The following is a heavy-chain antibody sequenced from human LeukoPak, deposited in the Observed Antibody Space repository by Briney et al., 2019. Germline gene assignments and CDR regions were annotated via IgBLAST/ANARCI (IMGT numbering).Heavy chain of an antibody. J-gene: IGHJ4*02. D-gene: IGHD3-22*01. CDR2: ISSSGSTI. Sequence: GGSLRLSCAASGFTFSSYEMNWVRQAPGKGLEWVSYISSSGSTIYYADSVKGRFTISRDNAKNSLYLQMNSLRAEDTAVYYCARVGNYYDSSGYYPLLDYWGQGTLVTVS. CDR3: ARVGNYYDSSGYYPLLDY. V-gene: IGHV3-48*03. CDR1: GFTFSSYE.